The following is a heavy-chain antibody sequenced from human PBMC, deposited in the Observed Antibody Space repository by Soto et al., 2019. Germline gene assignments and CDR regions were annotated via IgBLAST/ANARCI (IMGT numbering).Heavy chain of an antibody. D-gene: IGHD2-15*01. CDR3: ARDGISGNGILDWFDP. CDR2: SRTRT. Sequence: PGGPLRLSCTASGFDFSSYAVGWVRQAPGKGLEWVSTSRTRTYYADSVKGRFTISRDESKNTLYLQMNSLRADDTAVYYCARDGISGNGILDWFDPWGQGTLVTVSS. V-gene: IGHV3-23*01. CDR1: GFDFSSYA. J-gene: IGHJ5*02.